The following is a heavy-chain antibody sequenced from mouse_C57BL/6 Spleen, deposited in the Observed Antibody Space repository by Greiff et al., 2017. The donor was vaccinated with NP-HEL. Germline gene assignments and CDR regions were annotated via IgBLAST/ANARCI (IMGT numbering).Heavy chain of an antibody. CDR1: GYAFSSSW. Sequence: QVQLQQSGPELVKPGASVKISCKASGYAFSSSWMNWVKQRPGKGLEWIGRIYPGDGDTNYNGKFKGKATLTADKSSSTAYMQLSSLTSEDSAVYFCARSSLYYYAMDYWGQGTSVTVSS. CDR2: IYPGDGDT. J-gene: IGHJ4*01. V-gene: IGHV1-82*01. CDR3: ARSSLYYYAMDY.